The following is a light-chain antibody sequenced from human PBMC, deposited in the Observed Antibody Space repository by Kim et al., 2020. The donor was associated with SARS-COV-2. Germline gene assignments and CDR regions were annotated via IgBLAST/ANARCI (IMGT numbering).Light chain of an antibody. J-gene: IGKJ1*01. CDR1: QSVSGTY. CDR2: GAS. V-gene: IGKV3-20*01. CDR3: QQYGSTCPLT. Sequence: ETVLTQSPGTLSLSPGERATLSCRASQSVSGTYLAWYQQKPGQAPRLLIYGASSRATGIPDRFSGSGSGTDFTLTINRLEPEDFAVYYCQQYGSTCPLTFGQGTKVDIK.